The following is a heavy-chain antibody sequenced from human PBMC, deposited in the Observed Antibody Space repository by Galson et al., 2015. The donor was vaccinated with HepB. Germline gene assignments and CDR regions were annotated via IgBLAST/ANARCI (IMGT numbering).Heavy chain of an antibody. CDR1: GFTFSSYE. CDR2: ISSSGSTI. V-gene: IGHV3-48*03. CDR3: AKDGGYSDGWHCGDY. D-gene: IGHD6-19*01. Sequence: SLRLSCAASGFTFSSYEMNWVRQAPGKGLEWVSYISSSGSTIYYADSVKGRFTISRDNSKNTLYLQMNSLRAEDTAVYYCAKDGGYSDGWHCGDYWGQGTLVTVSS. J-gene: IGHJ4*02.